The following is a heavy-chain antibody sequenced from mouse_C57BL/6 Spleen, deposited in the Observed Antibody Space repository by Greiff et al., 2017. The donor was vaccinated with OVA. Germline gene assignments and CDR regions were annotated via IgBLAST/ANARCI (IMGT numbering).Heavy chain of an antibody. CDR2: IDPSDSYT. V-gene: IGHV1-69*01. Sequence: QVQLQQSGAELVMPGASVKLSCKASGYTFTSYWMHWVKQRPGQGLEWIGEIDPSDSYTNYNQKFKGKSTLTVDKSSSTAYMQLSSLTSEDSAVYYCARRRLREGFAYWGQGTLVTVSA. CDR3: ARRRLREGFAY. D-gene: IGHD2-4*01. J-gene: IGHJ3*01. CDR1: GYTFTSYW.